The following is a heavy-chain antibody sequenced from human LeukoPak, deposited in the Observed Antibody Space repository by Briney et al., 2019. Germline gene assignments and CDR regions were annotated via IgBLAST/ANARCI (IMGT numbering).Heavy chain of an antibody. CDR1: GFTFSSYA. Sequence: GGSLRLSCAASGFTFSSYAMSWVRQAPGKGLEWVSAISGSGGSTYYADSVKGRFTISRDNSKNTLYLQMNSLRAEDTAVYYCANLVGYCSGGSCGSDYWGQGTLVTVSS. D-gene: IGHD2-15*01. CDR3: ANLVGYCSGGSCGSDY. CDR2: ISGSGGST. V-gene: IGHV3-23*01. J-gene: IGHJ4*02.